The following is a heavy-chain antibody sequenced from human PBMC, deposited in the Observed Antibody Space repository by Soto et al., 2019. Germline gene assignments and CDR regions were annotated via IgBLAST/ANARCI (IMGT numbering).Heavy chain of an antibody. V-gene: IGHV1-69*04. CDR1: GGTFSSYT. D-gene: IGHD6-13*01. Sequence: SVKVSCKASGGTFSSYTISWVRQAPGQGLEWMGRIIPILGITNYAQKFQGRVTITADKSTSTAYMELSSLRSEDTAVYYCERDGRGGSSWYLVADWFDPWGQGTLVTVSS. CDR3: ERDGRGGSSWYLVADWFDP. CDR2: IIPILGIT. J-gene: IGHJ5*02.